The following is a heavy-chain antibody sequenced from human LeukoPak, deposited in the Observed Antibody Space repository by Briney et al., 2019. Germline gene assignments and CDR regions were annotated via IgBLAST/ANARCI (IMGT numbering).Heavy chain of an antibody. D-gene: IGHD1-20*01. CDR1: GFTFSSYA. V-gene: IGHV3-30-3*01. Sequence: QPGRSLRLSCAASGFTFSSYAMHWVRQAPGKGLEWVAVISYDGSNKYYADSVKGRFTISRDNSKNTLYLQMNSLRAEDTAVYYCLRDLNWSLDQWGQGTLVTVSS. J-gene: IGHJ4*02. CDR2: ISYDGSNK. CDR3: LRDLNWSLDQ.